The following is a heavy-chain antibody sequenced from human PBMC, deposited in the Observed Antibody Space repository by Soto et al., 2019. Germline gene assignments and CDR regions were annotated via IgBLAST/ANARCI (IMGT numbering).Heavy chain of an antibody. CDR3: ATDYCSSTSCYLIMDY. CDR2: IIPIFGTA. CDR1: GGTFSSYA. V-gene: IGHV1-69*13. D-gene: IGHD2-2*01. J-gene: IGHJ4*02. Sequence: ASVKVSCKASGGTFSSYAISWVRQAPGQGLEWMGGIIPIFGTANYAQKFQGRVTITADESTSTAYMELSSLRSEDTAVYYCATDYCSSTSCYLIMDYWGQGTLVTVSS.